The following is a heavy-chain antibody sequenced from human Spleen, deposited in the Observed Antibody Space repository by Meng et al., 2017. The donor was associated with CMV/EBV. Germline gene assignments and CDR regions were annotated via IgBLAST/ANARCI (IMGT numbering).Heavy chain of an antibody. CDR1: GYTFIDDD. D-gene: IGHD3-22*01. V-gene: IGHV1-8*01. CDR2: MNPNSGNT. Sequence: KASGYTFIDDDINWVRQASGQGLEWMGWMNPNSGNTGYAQNFQGRLSMTISTSTSTAYMELRSLRSDDTAVYYCARDLITMTPNWFDPWGQGTLVTVSS. J-gene: IGHJ5*02. CDR3: ARDLITMTPNWFDP.